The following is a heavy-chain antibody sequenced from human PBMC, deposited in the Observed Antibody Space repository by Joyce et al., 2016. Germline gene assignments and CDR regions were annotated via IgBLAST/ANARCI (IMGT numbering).Heavy chain of an antibody. CDR3: ARHLGGSYHFDY. V-gene: IGHV4-39*01. CDR2: MSSRGTT. J-gene: IGHJ4*02. Sequence: QLQLKESGPGLVKPSETLSLSCTVSGGSINSESYYWGWVRQSSVKGLEWIGSMSSRGTTYYNPPLRSRVTMSVDTSENQVSLRLSSVTATDTATYYCARHLGGSYHFDYWGPGALVTVSS. D-gene: IGHD3-16*02. CDR1: GGSINSESYY.